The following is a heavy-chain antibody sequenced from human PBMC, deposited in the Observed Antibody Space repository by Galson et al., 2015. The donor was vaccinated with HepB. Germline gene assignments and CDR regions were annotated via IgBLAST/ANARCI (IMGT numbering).Heavy chain of an antibody. CDR2: ISDSGDNT. CDR1: GVTFSSYA. V-gene: IGHV3-23*01. D-gene: IGHD6-19*01. CDR3: ARVPGYSSGWSDY. J-gene: IGHJ4*02. Sequence: SLRLSCAASGVTFSSYAMTWVRQAPGKGLEWVSSISDSGDNTHYADSVKGGFTISRDNVRNSLYLQMNSLRAEDTAVYYCARVPGYSSGWSDYWGQGTLVTVSS.